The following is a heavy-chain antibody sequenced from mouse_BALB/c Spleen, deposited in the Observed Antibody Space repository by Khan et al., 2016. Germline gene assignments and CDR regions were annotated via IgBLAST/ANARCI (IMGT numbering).Heavy chain of an antibody. Sequence: EVQLQESGPGLVKPSQSLSLTCTVTGYSITSDYAWNWIRQFPGNKLEWMGYISYSGSTSYNPSLNSRISITRDTSKNQFFLQLNSVTTEETATYSCARHDYFDYWGQGTTLTVSS. CDR1: GYSITSDYA. CDR3: ARHDYFDY. V-gene: IGHV3-2*02. CDR2: ISYSGST. J-gene: IGHJ2*01.